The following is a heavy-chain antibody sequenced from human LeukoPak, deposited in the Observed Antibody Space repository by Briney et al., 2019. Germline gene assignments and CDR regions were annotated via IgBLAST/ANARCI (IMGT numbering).Heavy chain of an antibody. J-gene: IGHJ4*02. Sequence: GWSLRLSCAASGFTFSNAWMSWVRRAPGKGLEWVGRIRSKSQGGTADYAAPVKGRFTISRDDSQNTLYLQMNSLQTDDTAVYYCTTLYNPDYWGQGPLVIVSS. CDR2: IRSKSQGGTA. CDR1: GFTFSNAW. D-gene: IGHD1-1*01. CDR3: TTLYNPDY. V-gene: IGHV3-15*01.